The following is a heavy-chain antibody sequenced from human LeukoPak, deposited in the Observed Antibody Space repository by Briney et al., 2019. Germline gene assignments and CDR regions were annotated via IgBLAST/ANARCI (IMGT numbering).Heavy chain of an antibody. Sequence: GGSLRLSCAASGFTFSSYGTHWVRQAPGKGLEWVAVIWYDGSNKYYADSVKGRFTISRDNSKNTLYLQMNSLRAEDTAVYYCARELYGDYSNWFDPWGQGTLVTVSS. D-gene: IGHD4-17*01. CDR3: ARELYGDYSNWFDP. V-gene: IGHV3-33*01. CDR1: GFTFSSYG. J-gene: IGHJ5*02. CDR2: IWYDGSNK.